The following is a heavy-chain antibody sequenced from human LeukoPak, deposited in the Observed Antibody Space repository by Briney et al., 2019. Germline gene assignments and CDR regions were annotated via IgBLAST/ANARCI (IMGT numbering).Heavy chain of an antibody. CDR2: IKSKTDGGTT. CDR1: GFTFSSYS. D-gene: IGHD6-25*01. Sequence: GGSLRLSCAASGFTFSSYSMSWVRQAPGKGLEWVGRIKSKTDGGTTDYPAPVKGRFTISRDDSKNTLYLQMESLKTEDTAVYYCTTDAATEVSFDYWGQGTLVTVSS. CDR3: TTDAATEVSFDY. J-gene: IGHJ4*02. V-gene: IGHV3-15*01.